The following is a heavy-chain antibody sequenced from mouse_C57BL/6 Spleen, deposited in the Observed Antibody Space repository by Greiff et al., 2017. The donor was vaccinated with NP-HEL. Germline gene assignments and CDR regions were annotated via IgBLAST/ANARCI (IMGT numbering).Heavy chain of an antibody. CDR2: INYDGSST. CDR1: GFTFSDYY. J-gene: IGHJ2*01. D-gene: IGHD4-1*01. Sequence: EVHLVESEGGLVQPGSSMKLSCTASGFTFSDYYMAWVRQVPEKGLEWVANINYDGSSTYYLDSLKSRFIISRDNAKNILYLQMSSLKSEDTATYYCARAGTPPYFDYWGQGTTLTVSS. CDR3: ARAGTPPYFDY. V-gene: IGHV5-16*01.